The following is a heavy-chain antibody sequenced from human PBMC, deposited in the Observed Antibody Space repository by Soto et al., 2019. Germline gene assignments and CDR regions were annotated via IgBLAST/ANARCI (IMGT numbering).Heavy chain of an antibody. CDR3: AKEATNYQRELLPFDS. Sequence: GTLGIGCAASGVSCSDDDMDWVRQAPGKGLEWLGRIRNKANGYTTEYAASVRGRISISRDDAKNSLFLQVTNVKIEDTAVYFCAKEATNYQRELLPFDSWGQGNLVIVSP. J-gene: IGHJ4*02. CDR2: IRNKANGYTT. V-gene: IGHV3-72*01. D-gene: IGHD1-26*01. CDR1: GVSCSDDD.